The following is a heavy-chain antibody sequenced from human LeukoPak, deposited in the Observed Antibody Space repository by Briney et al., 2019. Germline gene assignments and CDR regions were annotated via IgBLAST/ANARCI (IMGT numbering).Heavy chain of an antibody. CDR1: GVSISSYY. CDR3: AREHGQRLLLGAGWFDR. J-gene: IGHJ5*02. D-gene: IGHD2-21*02. V-gene: IGHV4-59*01. Sequence: SESLSLTCTVSGVSISSYYWSWIRQPPGKGLEWVGYIYYSGSTNYNPSLKSGVTISVDKSTNQFSLKLISVTAADTAVYYCAREHGQRLLLGAGWFDRWGQGTLVTVSS. CDR2: IYYSGST.